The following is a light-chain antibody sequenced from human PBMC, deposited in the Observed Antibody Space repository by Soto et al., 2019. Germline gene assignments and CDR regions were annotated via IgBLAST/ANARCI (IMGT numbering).Light chain of an antibody. Sequence: DIPMTQSPSAMSASVGDRVTITCRASQGVGSFLAWFQQKPGKVPKRLIYDASTLQSGVPSRFSGSGFGTEFTLTISSLQPEDFATYYCLQHVNYPRTFGQGTRLEIK. J-gene: IGKJ5*01. CDR3: LQHVNYPRT. V-gene: IGKV1-17*03. CDR1: QGVGSF. CDR2: DAS.